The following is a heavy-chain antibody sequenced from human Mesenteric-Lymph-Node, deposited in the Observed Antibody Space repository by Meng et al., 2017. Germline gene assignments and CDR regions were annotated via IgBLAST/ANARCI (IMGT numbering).Heavy chain of an antibody. V-gene: IGHV4-39*07. CDR2: IYYSGST. Sequence: SETLSLTCTVSGGSISSSSYYWGWIRQPPGKGLEWIGSIYYSGSTYYKPSLKSRVTISVDKSNNQFSLKLSSVTAADTDVYYCARDPTHTLYSQYYYYSYGMDVWGQGTPVTVSS. CDR1: GGSISSSSYY. D-gene: IGHD5-12*01. CDR3: ARDPTHTLYSQYYYYSYGMDV. J-gene: IGHJ6*02.